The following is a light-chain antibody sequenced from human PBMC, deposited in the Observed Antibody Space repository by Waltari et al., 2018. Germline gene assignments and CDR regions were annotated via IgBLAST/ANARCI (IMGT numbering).Light chain of an antibody. V-gene: IGKV3-20*01. CDR1: QSVGRS. CDR2: GAS. CDR3: QMYVRLPVT. J-gene: IGKJ1*01. Sequence: EIVLTQSPGTLSLSPGEGATLSCRASQSVGRSLVWYQQKPGQALRLLIYGASSRATGIPERFTGSGSGTDFSLTISRLEPEDFAVYYCQMYVRLPVTFGQGTKVEI.